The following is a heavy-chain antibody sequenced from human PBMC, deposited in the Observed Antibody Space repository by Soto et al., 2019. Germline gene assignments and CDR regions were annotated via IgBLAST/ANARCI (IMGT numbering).Heavy chain of an antibody. D-gene: IGHD3-22*01. CDR3: ARKYDYDSSRYTKFYT. CDR2: IIPIFGTA. CDR1: GGTFSSYA. V-gene: IGHV1-69*13. J-gene: IGHJ6*04. Sequence: SVKVSCKASGGTFSSYAISWVRQAPGQGLEWMGGIIPIFGTANYAQKFQGRVTITADESTSTAYMERSSLRSEDTAVYYCARKYDYDSSRYTKFYTRGKGNPVTVYS.